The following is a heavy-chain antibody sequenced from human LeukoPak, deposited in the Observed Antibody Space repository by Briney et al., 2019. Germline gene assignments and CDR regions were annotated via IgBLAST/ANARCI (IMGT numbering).Heavy chain of an antibody. CDR2: MYTSGSS. D-gene: IGHD1-26*01. CDR1: GGSISSYY. CDR3: AKSGGYGLIDY. Sequence: SETLSLTCTVSGGSISSYYYSWIRQPAGKGLERIGRMYTSGSSNYNPSLKSRLTMSVDTSKNQFSLKLSSVTAADTAMYYCAKSGGYGLIDYWGQGTLVTVSS. V-gene: IGHV4-4*07. J-gene: IGHJ4*02.